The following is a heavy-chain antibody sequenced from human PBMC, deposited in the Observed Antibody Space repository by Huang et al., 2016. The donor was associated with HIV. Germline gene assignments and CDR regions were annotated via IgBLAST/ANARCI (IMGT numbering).Heavy chain of an antibody. CDR2: IHYSGST. CDR3: ARWVRGVPYFDY. Sequence: QVQLQESGPGLVKPSETLSLTCTVSGGSISSHYWSWIRQPPGKGLEWIGFIHYSGSTNYTPSLKSRVTISKNQFSLKLSSVTAADTAVYYCARWVRGVPYFDYWGQGTLVTVSS. J-gene: IGHJ4*02. D-gene: IGHD3-10*01. CDR1: GGSISSHY. V-gene: IGHV4-59*11.